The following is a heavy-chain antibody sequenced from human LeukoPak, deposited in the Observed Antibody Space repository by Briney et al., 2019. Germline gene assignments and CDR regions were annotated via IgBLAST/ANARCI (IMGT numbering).Heavy chain of an antibody. D-gene: IGHD3-9*01. CDR3: ARPAVNYDILTGFDY. V-gene: IGHV3-30-3*01. CDR1: GFTFSSYA. CDR2: ISYDGSNK. J-gene: IGHJ4*02. Sequence: GGSLRLSCAVSGFTFSSYAMHWVRQAPGKGLEWVAVISYDGSNKCYADSVKGRFTISRDNSKNTLYLQMNSLRAEDTAVYYCARPAVNYDILTGFDYWGQGALVTVSS.